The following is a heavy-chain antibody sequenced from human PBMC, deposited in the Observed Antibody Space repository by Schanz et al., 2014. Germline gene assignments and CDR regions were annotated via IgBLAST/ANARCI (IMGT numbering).Heavy chain of an antibody. V-gene: IGHV4-31*03. CDR3: ARDRGHGDLPGDI. J-gene: IGHJ3*02. CDR1: GGSVSSGGDY. CDR2: ISYSGST. D-gene: IGHD4-17*01. Sequence: QVQLQESGPGLVKPSQTLSLTCTVSGGSVSSGGDYWSWIRQHPGKGLEWIGFISYSGSTYYNPSLKSRVTISVDTSKYQFSLNLSSATAADTAVYYCARDRGHGDLPGDIWGQGTMVTVSS.